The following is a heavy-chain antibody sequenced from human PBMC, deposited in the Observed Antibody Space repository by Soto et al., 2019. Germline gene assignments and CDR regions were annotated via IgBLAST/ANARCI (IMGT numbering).Heavy chain of an antibody. V-gene: IGHV3-23*01. CDR2: ISGSGGST. D-gene: IGHD6-19*01. CDR1: GFTFSSYA. J-gene: IGHJ4*02. Sequence: GGYPRLSCAASGFTFSSYAMSWVRQAPGKGLEWVSAISGSGGSTYYADSVKGRFTISRDNSENTLYLQMSSLRAEDTAIYYCAKYAARTNGWYYFDHWGQGALVIVSS. CDR3: AKYAARTNGWYYFDH.